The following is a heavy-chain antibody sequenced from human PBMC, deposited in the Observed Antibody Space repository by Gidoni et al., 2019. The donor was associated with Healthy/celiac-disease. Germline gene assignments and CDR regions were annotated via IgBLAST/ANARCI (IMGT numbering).Heavy chain of an antibody. CDR3: AHMPPLGLFFDY. CDR2: IYWNDDK. Sequence: QITLKESGPTLVKPTQTLTLTCTFSGFSLSTSGVGVGWIRQPPGKALEWLALIYWNDDKRYSPSLKSRLTITKDTSKNQVVLTMTNMDPVDTATYYCAHMPPLGLFFDYWGQGTLVTVSS. CDR1: GFSLSTSGVG. J-gene: IGHJ4*02. V-gene: IGHV2-5*01.